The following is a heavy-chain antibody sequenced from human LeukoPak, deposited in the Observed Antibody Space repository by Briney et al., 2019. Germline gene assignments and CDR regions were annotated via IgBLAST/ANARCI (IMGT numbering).Heavy chain of an antibody. D-gene: IGHD6-13*01. Sequence: GGSLRLSCAASGFTFDDHAMHWVRQAPGKGLEWVSGISWNSGSIGYADSVKGRFTISRDNAKNSLYLQMNSLRAEDTALYYCAKNIAAAGTEGAFDIWGQGTMVTVSS. CDR2: ISWNSGSI. V-gene: IGHV3-9*01. J-gene: IGHJ3*02. CDR3: AKNIAAAGTEGAFDI. CDR1: GFTFDDHA.